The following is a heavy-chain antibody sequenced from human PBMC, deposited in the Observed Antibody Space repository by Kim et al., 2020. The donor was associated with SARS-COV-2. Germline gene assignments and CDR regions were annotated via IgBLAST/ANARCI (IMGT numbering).Heavy chain of an antibody. J-gene: IGHJ4*02. CDR3: VRDLNYGAHGDH. CDR2: IGHDGNFK. V-gene: IGHV3-33*01. Sequence: GGSLRLSCATSGFAFNVFGMHWVRQAPGKGLEWLAVIGHDGNFKYYADSVKGRFTISRDNSRNTLYLQMSSPRVEDTAVYYCVRDLNYGAHGDHWGQGTLVTVSS. D-gene: IGHD1-7*01. CDR1: GFAFNVFG.